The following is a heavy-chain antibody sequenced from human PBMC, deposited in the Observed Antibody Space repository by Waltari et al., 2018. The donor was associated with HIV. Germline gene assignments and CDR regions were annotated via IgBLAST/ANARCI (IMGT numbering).Heavy chain of an antibody. Sequence: QVQLVESGGGVVQPGTSLSLSCAASGFTFNNNAMHWVRQAPGKGIEWLDGIGDDGRNKYYADSVKGRFSSTSDTAKTTPSREMNSLRAEDTGSYYCARDRTATSRGNGMDVWGPGTTVIVSS. CDR3: ARDRTATSRGNGMDV. CDR1: GFTFNNNA. V-gene: IGHV3-33*01. D-gene: IGHD1-1*01. CDR2: IGDDGRNK. J-gene: IGHJ6*02.